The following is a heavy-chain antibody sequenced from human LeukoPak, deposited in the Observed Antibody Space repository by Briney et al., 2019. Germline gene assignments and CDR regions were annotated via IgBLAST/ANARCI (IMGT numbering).Heavy chain of an antibody. CDR3: ASVLSYGSGSYFDYYYYMDV. Sequence: ASVKVSCKASGYTFTGYYMHWVRQAPGQGLEWMGRINPNSGGTNYAQKFQGRVTMTRDTSISTAYMELSRLRSDDTAVYYCASVLSYGSGSYFDYYYYMDVWGKGTTVTASS. V-gene: IGHV1-2*06. J-gene: IGHJ6*03. CDR2: INPNSGGT. CDR1: GYTFTGYY. D-gene: IGHD3-10*01.